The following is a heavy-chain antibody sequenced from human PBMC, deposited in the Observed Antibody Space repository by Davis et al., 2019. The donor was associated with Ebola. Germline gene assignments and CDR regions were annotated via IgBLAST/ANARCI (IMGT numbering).Heavy chain of an antibody. CDR1: GGSFSGYY. D-gene: IGHD6-6*01. Sequence: MPSETLSLTCAVHGGSFSGYYWSWIRQPPGKGLEWIGEINHSGSTNYNPSPKSRVTISVDTSKSQFSLKVSSVTAADTAVYYCARVLHQVVRLDPWGQGTLVTVSS. J-gene: IGHJ5*02. CDR2: INHSGST. V-gene: IGHV4-34*01. CDR3: ARVLHQVVRLDP.